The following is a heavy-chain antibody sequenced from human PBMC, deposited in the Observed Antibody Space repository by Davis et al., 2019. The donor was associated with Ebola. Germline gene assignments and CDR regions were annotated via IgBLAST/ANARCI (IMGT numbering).Heavy chain of an antibody. Sequence: AASVKVSCKASGYTFTSYYMHWVRQAPGQGLEWMGWINPHNGNTNYAQNVQGRVIMTTDTATTTAYMEVGGLRSDDTAVYYCARAQFPTTSDHWGQGTLVTVSS. J-gene: IGHJ4*02. CDR2: INPHNGNT. V-gene: IGHV1-18*04. CDR3: ARAQFPTTSDH. D-gene: IGHD1-1*01. CDR1: GYTFTSYY.